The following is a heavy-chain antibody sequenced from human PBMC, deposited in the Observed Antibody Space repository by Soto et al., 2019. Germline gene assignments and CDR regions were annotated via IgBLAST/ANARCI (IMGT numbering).Heavy chain of an antibody. CDR2: IIPIFGTA. V-gene: IGHV1-69*13. CDR1: GGTFSSYA. Sequence: SVKVSCKASGGTFSSYAISWVRQAPGQGLEWMGGIIPIFGTANYAQKFQGRVTITADESTSTAYMELSSLRSEDTAVYYCARQRDSSGYYYLNNWFDPWGQGTLVTVSS. D-gene: IGHD3-22*01. J-gene: IGHJ5*02. CDR3: ARQRDSSGYYYLNNWFDP.